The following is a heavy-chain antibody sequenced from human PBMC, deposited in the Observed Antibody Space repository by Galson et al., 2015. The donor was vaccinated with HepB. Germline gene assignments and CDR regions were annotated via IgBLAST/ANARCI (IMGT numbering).Heavy chain of an antibody. J-gene: IGHJ3*01. Sequence: SLRLSCAASGFTFSSYSMNWVRQAPGKGLEWVSAISSKSGYIYHADSVKGRFTVSRDNAKNSVYLQMNSLRAEDSGLYYCARGAYCGGDCYEVDTFDVWGQGTMVTVSS. CDR2: ISSKSGYI. CDR1: GFTFSSYS. D-gene: IGHD2-21*02. V-gene: IGHV3-21*01. CDR3: ARGAYCGGDCYEVDTFDV.